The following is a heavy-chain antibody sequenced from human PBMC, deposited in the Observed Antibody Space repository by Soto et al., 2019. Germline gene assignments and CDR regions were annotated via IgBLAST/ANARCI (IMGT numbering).Heavy chain of an antibody. D-gene: IGHD2-15*01. CDR3: AREDRYSGMDV. CDR2: ISPYNGNT. V-gene: IGHV1-18*01. Sequence: QGQLVQSGAEVKKPGASVKVSCKTAGYTFSSYDIGWVRQAPGQGLEWMGWISPYNGNTNYAQKFQGRVTMTTDISTKTAYMELRSLRSGDTAVYYCAREDRYSGMDVWGQGTTVTVSS. J-gene: IGHJ6*02. CDR1: GYTFSSYD.